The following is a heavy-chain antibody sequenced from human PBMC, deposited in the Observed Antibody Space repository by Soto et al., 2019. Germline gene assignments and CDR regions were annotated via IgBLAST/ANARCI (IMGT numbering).Heavy chain of an antibody. CDR2: IIPILGIA. Sequence: SVKVSCKASGGTLSSYTISWVRQAPGQGLEWMGRIIPILGIANYAQKFQGRVTITADKSTSTAYMELSSLRSEDTAVYYCARVGGSLGYSSGPGHRNWYFDLWGRGTLVTVS. D-gene: IGHD6-19*01. J-gene: IGHJ2*01. CDR1: GGTLSSYT. V-gene: IGHV1-69*02. CDR3: ARVGGSLGYSSGPGHRNWYFDL.